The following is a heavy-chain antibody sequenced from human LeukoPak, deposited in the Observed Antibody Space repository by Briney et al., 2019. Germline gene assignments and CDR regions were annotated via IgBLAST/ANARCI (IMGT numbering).Heavy chain of an antibody. CDR3: AREGGYSYGYLDY. D-gene: IGHD5-18*01. V-gene: IGHV4-59*01. Sequence: SETLSLTCTVSGGSFSSCYWSWIRQPPGKGLEWIGYIYYSGSTNYNPSLKSRVTILVDTSKNQFSLRLKSVTAADTAIYYCAREGGYSYGYLDYWGQGTLVTVSS. CDR1: GGSFSSCY. J-gene: IGHJ4*02. CDR2: IYYSGST.